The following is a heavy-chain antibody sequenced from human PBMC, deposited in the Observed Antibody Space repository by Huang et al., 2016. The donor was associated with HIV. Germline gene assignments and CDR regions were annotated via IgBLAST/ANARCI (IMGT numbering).Heavy chain of an antibody. D-gene: IGHD4-4*01. V-gene: IGHV1-18*01. CDR3: ARDPYYSNRWKRNDASFL. J-gene: IGHJ3*01. CDR1: GYDFGSYG. CDR2: SGMDSSDT. Sequence: QVQLVQSGGEVMQPGASVRVSCKASGYDFGSYGMSWVRQAPGQGLEWLGGSGMDSSDTSAAQKFQGRVTMTTDTSTTTTYMELRSLRADDTAMYYCARDPYYSNRWKRNDASFLWGQGTMITVSS.